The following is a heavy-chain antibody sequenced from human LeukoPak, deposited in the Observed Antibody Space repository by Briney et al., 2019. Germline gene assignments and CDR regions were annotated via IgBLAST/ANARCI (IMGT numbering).Heavy chain of an antibody. V-gene: IGHV3-74*01. J-gene: IGHJ4*02. D-gene: IGHD2-15*01. Sequence: GGSMRLSCAASGLAFSAYKMHWVRQAPRKGLVWVSRISTDGYTTDYADSVQGRFTASRDNTKNTWSLEMNSLRAEDTAVYYCVVGGSPGYWGQGTLVTVSS. CDR2: ISTDGYTT. CDR1: GLAFSAYK. CDR3: VVGGSPGY.